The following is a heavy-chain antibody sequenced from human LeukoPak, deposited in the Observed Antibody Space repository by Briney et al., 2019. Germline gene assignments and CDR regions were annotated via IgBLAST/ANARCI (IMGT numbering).Heavy chain of an antibody. Sequence: ASVKVPCKASGYTFTSYGISWVRQAPGQGLEWMGWISAYNGNTNYAQKLQGRVTMTTDTSTSTAYMELRSLRSDDTAVYYCARELNYYDSSGYYPGDWGQGTLVTVSS. CDR2: ISAYNGNT. D-gene: IGHD3-22*01. CDR3: ARELNYYDSSGYYPGD. CDR1: GYTFTSYG. V-gene: IGHV1-18*01. J-gene: IGHJ4*02.